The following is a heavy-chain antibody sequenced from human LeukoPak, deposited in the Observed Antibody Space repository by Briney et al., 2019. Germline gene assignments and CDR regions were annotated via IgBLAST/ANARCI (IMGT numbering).Heavy chain of an antibody. J-gene: IGHJ4*02. CDR2: VKEDGSEK. CDR3: TRMPLWERSGYRAPDY. V-gene: IGHV3-7*01. Sequence: GGSLRLSCVTSGFTFSHYWMSWIRQAPGKGLEWVAKVKEDGSEKKYVDSVRGRFTISRDNAGNAVFLEMNSLRAEDTALYYSTRMPLWERSGYRAPDYWGQGTLVTVSS. CDR1: GFTFSHYW. D-gene: IGHD5-12*01.